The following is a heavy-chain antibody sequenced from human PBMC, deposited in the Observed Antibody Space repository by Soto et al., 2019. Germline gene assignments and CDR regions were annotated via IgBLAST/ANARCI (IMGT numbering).Heavy chain of an antibody. D-gene: IGHD6-25*01. J-gene: IGHJ6*02. CDR2: INPNSGGT. V-gene: IGHV1-2*04. CDR3: ARSPAGAFYYGMDG. CDR1: GYTFTGYY. Sequence: ASVKVSCKASGYTFTGYYMHWVRQAPGQGLEWMGWINPNSGGTNYAQKFQGWVTMTRDTSISTAYMELSRLRSDDTAVYYCARSPAGAFYYGMDGWGQGTTVTVSS.